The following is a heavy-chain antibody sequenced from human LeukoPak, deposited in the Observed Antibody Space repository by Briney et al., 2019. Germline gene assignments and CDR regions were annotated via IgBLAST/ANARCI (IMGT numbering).Heavy chain of an antibody. CDR2: ITPDGTST. V-gene: IGHV3-74*01. CDR3: AKDAPTVLILFDY. CDR1: GFTFSGAW. J-gene: IGHJ4*02. Sequence: GGSLRLSCVGSGFTFSGAWMHWVRQVPGKGLVWVSGITPDGTSTPYADSVRGRFTISRDNARNTVYLQMNSLRAEDTAVYYCAKDAPTVLILFDYWGQGTLVTVSS. D-gene: IGHD4-23*01.